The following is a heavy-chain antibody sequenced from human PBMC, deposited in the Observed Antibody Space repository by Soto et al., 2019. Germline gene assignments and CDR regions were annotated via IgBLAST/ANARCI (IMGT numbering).Heavy chain of an antibody. CDR3: ARLAAVAGMSYFDY. D-gene: IGHD6-19*01. Sequence: QLQLQESGPGLVKPSETLSLTCTVSGGSISSSSYYWGWIRQPPGKGLEWIGSIYYSGSTYYNPSLKSRVTISVDTSKNQFSLKLSSVTAADTAVYYCARLAAVAGMSYFDYWGQGTLVTVSS. CDR1: GGSISSSSYY. J-gene: IGHJ4*02. V-gene: IGHV4-39*01. CDR2: IYYSGST.